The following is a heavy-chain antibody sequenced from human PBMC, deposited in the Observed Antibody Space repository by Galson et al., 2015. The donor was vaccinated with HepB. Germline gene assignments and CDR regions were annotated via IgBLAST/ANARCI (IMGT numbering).Heavy chain of an antibody. CDR3: ARRYPFWRAARLKTDYYGMDV. Sequence: SLRLSCAASGFTFSSYGMHWVRQAPGKGLEWVAVIWYDGSNKYYADSVKGRFTISRDNSKNTLYLQMNSLRAEDTAVYYCARRYPFWRAARLKTDYYGMDVWGQGTTVTVSS. CDR2: IWYDGSNK. CDR1: GFTFSSYG. V-gene: IGHV3-33*01. J-gene: IGHJ6*02. D-gene: IGHD6-6*01.